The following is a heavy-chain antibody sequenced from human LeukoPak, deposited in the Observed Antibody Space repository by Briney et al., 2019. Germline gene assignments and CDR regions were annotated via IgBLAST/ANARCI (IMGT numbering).Heavy chain of an antibody. J-gene: IGHJ4*02. CDR2: ISSSSSYI. D-gene: IGHD5-18*01. CDR3: ARVGGGQLWLENDY. CDR1: GFTFSSYS. V-gene: IGHV3-21*01. Sequence: GGSLRLSCAASGFTFSSYSMNWVRQAPGKGLEWVSSISSSSSYIYYADSVKGRFTISRDNAKNSLYPQMNSLRAEDTAVYYCARVGGGQLWLENDYWGQGTLVTVSS.